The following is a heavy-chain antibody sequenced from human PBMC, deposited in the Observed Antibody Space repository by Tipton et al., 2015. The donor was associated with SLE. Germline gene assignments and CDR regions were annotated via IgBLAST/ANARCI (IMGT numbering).Heavy chain of an antibody. CDR1: GGSISSYY. Sequence: TLSLTCTVSGGSISSYYWSWIRQTPGKGLEWIGYIYYGGTTNFNPSLKSRVTISVDTSKNQVSLKLNSVTAADTAVYYCAKPFSPNYWYFDLWGRGTLVTVSS. J-gene: IGHJ2*01. D-gene: IGHD2-8*01. CDR2: IYYGGTT. CDR3: AKPFSPNYWYFDL. V-gene: IGHV4-59*01.